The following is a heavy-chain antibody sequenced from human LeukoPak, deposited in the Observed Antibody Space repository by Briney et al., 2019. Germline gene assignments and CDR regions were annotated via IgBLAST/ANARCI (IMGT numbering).Heavy chain of an antibody. Sequence: ASVKVSCKASGFTFTSSAMQWVRQATGQGLEWMGWMNPNSGNTGYAQKFQGRVTMTRNTSISTAYMELSSLRSEDTAVYYCARGSPGRYYYYGMDVWGQGTTVTVSS. CDR2: MNPNSGNT. CDR3: ARGSPGRYYYYGMDV. V-gene: IGHV1-8*02. J-gene: IGHJ6*02. CDR1: GFTFTSSA.